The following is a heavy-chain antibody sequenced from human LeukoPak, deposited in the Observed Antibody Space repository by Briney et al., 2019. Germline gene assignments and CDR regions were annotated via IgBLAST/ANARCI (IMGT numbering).Heavy chain of an antibody. CDR2: IGTVGDT. Sequence: GGSLRLSCVTSGFTFSSHDMHWVRQTTEKGLEWVSGIGTVGDTYYAVSVKGRFTISRENANNSLYLQMNSLRDGDTGVYYCARGGNGDYTYYFDSWGQGSLVTVSS. D-gene: IGHD4-17*01. J-gene: IGHJ4*02. V-gene: IGHV3-13*01. CDR1: GFTFSSHD. CDR3: ARGGNGDYTYYFDS.